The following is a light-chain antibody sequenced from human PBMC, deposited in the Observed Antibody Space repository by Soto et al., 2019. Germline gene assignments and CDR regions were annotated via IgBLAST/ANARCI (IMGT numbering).Light chain of an antibody. Sequence: EIVLTQSPGTLSLSPGERATHSCRASQSVSNNYLSWYQQKPGQAPRLLIYLASTRATGIPDRFSGSGSGTDFTLTISRLEPEDFAVYYCQQHGDSPPKYPFGQGTKLEIK. J-gene: IGKJ2*01. CDR2: LAS. CDR1: QSVSNNY. V-gene: IGKV3-20*01. CDR3: QQHGDSPPKYP.